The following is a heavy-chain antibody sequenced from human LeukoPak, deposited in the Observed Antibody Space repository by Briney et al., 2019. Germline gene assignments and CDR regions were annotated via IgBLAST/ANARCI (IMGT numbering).Heavy chain of an antibody. V-gene: IGHV4-38-2*02. CDR2: IYHSGST. Sequence: KASETLSLTCTVSGYSISSGYYWGWIRQPPGKGLEWIGSIYHSGSTYYNPSLKSRVTISVDTSKNQFSLKLSSVTAADTAVYYCARSPTEWELLPLFDYWGQGTLVTVSS. D-gene: IGHD1-26*01. J-gene: IGHJ4*02. CDR1: GYSISSGYY. CDR3: ARSPTEWELLPLFDY.